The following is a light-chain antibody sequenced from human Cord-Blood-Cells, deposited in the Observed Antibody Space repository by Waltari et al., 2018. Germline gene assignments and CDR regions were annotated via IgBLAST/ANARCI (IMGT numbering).Light chain of an antibody. CDR2: DAS. Sequence: EIVLTQSPATLSLSPGARATLSCRASQSVSSYLAWYQQKPGQAPRLLIYDASNRATGIPARFSGSGSGTDFTLTISSLELEDFAVYYCQQRSNWPPVFTFGPGTKVDIK. J-gene: IGKJ3*01. V-gene: IGKV3-11*01. CDR1: QSVSSY. CDR3: QQRSNWPPVFT.